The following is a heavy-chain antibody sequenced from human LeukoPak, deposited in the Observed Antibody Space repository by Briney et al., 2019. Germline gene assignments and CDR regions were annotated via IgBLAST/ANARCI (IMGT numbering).Heavy chain of an antibody. CDR3: ARSRDGYNLIY. CDR2: IYPGDSDT. V-gene: IGHV5-51*01. J-gene: IGHJ4*02. CDR1: GSIFTSYW. Sequence: GASLKISSKGSGSIFTSYWIGWVRQLPGKGLEWMGIIYPGDSDTRDSPSFQGQVTISADKSISTAYLQWSSLKASDTAMYYCARSRDGYNLIYWGEGALVTVSS. D-gene: IGHD5-24*01.